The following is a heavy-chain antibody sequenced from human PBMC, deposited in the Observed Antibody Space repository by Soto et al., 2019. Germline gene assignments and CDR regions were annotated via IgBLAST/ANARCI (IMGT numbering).Heavy chain of an antibody. Sequence: PGGSLRLSCAASGFTFSSYWMSWVRQAPGKGLEWVANIKQDGSEKYYVDSVKGRFTISRDNAKNSLYLQMNSLRAEDTAVYYCARAYDFWSGYFKGYYFDYWGQGTLVTVSS. V-gene: IGHV3-7*01. J-gene: IGHJ4*02. CDR3: ARAYDFWSGYFKGYYFDY. CDR1: GFTFSSYW. CDR2: IKQDGSEK. D-gene: IGHD3-3*01.